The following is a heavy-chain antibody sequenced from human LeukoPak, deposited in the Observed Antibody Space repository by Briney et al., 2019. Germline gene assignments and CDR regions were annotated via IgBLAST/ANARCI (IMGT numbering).Heavy chain of an antibody. CDR2: IYTSGST. D-gene: IGHD3-10*01. J-gene: IGHJ3*02. Sequence: SETLSLTCTVSGGSISSNIYYWGWIRQPPGKGLEWVGRIYTSGSTNYNPSLKSRVTMSVDTSKNQFSLKLSSVTAADTAVYYCASHYGSGSFDAFDIWGQGTMVTVSS. V-gene: IGHV4-39*07. CDR1: GGSISSNIYY. CDR3: ASHYGSGSFDAFDI.